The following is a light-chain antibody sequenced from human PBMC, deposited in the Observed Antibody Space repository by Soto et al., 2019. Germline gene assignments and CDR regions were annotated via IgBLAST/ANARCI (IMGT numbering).Light chain of an antibody. CDR1: QGISSW. J-gene: IGKJ5*01. CDR3: QQGYSFPIT. Sequence: DIEMTQSPSTLAASVGDRVTITCRASQGISSWLAWYQQKPLKAPKLLIFAASSLQSGVTASFSGSGSGTDFTLHISSLQPDDFETYYCQQGYSFPITFGHGTRLEIK. CDR2: AAS. V-gene: IGKV1-12*01.